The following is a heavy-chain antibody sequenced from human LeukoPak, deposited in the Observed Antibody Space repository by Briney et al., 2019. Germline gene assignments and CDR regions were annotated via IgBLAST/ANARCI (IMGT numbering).Heavy chain of an antibody. Sequence: TGGSLRLSCSASGFTFSSYARSWVPQAPGMGLEGISAISGSGGSTYYADSVKGRFTISRDNSKNTLYLQMNSLRAEDTAVYYCAKAKYGDYEFDYWGQGTLVTVSS. J-gene: IGHJ4*02. CDR3: AKAKYGDYEFDY. CDR2: ISGSGGST. CDR1: GFTFSSYA. D-gene: IGHD4-17*01. V-gene: IGHV3-23*01.